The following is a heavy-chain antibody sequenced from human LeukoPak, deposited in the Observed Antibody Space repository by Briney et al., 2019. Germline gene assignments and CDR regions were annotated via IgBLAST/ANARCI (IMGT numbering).Heavy chain of an antibody. CDR3: ARVGYSRSWHSGSAFDI. Sequence: PGGSLRLSCAASGFTFSSYGMHWVRQAPGKGLEWVAVIPYDGSNKYYADSVKGRFTISRDNSKNTLYLQMNSLRVEDTAVYYCARVGYSRSWHSGSAFDIWGQGTMVTVSS. J-gene: IGHJ3*02. D-gene: IGHD6-13*01. CDR2: IPYDGSNK. CDR1: GFTFSSYG. V-gene: IGHV3-30*03.